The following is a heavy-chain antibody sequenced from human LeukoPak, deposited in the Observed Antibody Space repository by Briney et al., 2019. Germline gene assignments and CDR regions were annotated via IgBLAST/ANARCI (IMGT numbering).Heavy chain of an antibody. J-gene: IGHJ4*02. V-gene: IGHV4-34*01. CDR3: ASLPYCSSTSCYGFDY. CDR2: INHSGST. D-gene: IGHD2-2*01. CDR1: GGSFSGYY. Sequence: SETLSLTCAVYGGSFSGYYWSWIRQPPGKGLEWTGEINHSGSTNYNPSLKSRVTISVDTSKNQFSLKLSSVTAADTAVYYCASLPYCSSTSCYGFDYWGQGTLVTVSS.